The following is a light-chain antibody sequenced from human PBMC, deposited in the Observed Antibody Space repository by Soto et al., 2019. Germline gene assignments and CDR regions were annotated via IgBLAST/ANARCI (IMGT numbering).Light chain of an antibody. Sequence: IQMTQSQSSLTASVGDRVTITCRASQDISRDLAWFQQKPGKAPKRLIYAASSLQSGVPSRFSGTGSGTEFTLTISSLQPEDFATYYCLQHSYLGTFGQGTKVDIK. CDR3: LQHSYLGT. J-gene: IGKJ1*01. CDR2: AAS. CDR1: QDISRD. V-gene: IGKV1-17*01.